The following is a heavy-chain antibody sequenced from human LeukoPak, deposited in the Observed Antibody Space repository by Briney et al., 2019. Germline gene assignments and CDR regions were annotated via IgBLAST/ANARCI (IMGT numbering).Heavy chain of an antibody. CDR3: ARGDIDH. CDR1: GYTFNIYY. CDR2: IHPNDGST. Sequence: ASVKVSCKTSGYTFNIYYVQWVRQAPGQGLEWMGVIHPNDGSTTYAQKFQGRIIMTSGTSTSTIYMELSSLRSDDTAVYYCARGDIDHWGQGTLVTVSS. V-gene: IGHV1-46*02. J-gene: IGHJ5*02. D-gene: IGHD2-15*01.